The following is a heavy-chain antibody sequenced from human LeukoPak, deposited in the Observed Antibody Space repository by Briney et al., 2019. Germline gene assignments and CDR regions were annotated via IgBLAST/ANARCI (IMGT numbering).Heavy chain of an antibody. CDR1: GDSISSYY. Sequence: PSETLSLTCTVSGDSISSYYWSWIRQPPGKGLEWIGYIYYTGSTNYNPSLKSRVTISVDTSKNQFSLKLSSVTAADTAVYYCARGPIPYYFDYWGQGTLVTVSS. CDR3: ARGPIPYYFDY. V-gene: IGHV4-59*01. D-gene: IGHD2-21*01. CDR2: IYYTGST. J-gene: IGHJ4*02.